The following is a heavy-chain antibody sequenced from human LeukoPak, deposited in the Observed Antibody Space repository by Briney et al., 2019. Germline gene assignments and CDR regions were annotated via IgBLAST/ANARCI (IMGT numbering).Heavy chain of an antibody. CDR3: ALISIVVVPAAIPFDY. Sequence: PSETLSLTWAVSGYSISSGYYWGGIRQLPGKGLEWIGSIYHSGSTYYNPSLKSRVTISVDTSKNQFSLKLSSVTAADTAVYYCALISIVVVPAAIPFDYWGQGTLVTVSS. D-gene: IGHD2-2*02. CDR2: IYHSGST. CDR1: GYSISSGYY. V-gene: IGHV4-38-2*01. J-gene: IGHJ4*02.